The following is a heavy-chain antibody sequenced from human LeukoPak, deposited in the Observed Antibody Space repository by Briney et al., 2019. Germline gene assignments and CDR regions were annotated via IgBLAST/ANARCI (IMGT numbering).Heavy chain of an antibody. J-gene: IGHJ3*02. V-gene: IGHV4-4*07. CDR1: GASISSYS. Sequence: SQTLSLTCNVAGASISSYSWSCIRQPAGNGLEWHGPIYTSGSTTYHTSPQTRVTRSVATSENRISLKLCSVTAAETPLHSSARDAGRYYDSGGYRDAFDIWGQGTMVTVSS. D-gene: IGHD3-22*01. CDR2: IYTSGST. CDR3: ARDAGRYYDSGGYRDAFDI.